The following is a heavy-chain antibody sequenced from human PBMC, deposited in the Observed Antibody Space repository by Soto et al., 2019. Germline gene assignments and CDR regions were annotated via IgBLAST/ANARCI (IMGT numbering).Heavy chain of an antibody. CDR3: AKDKSGSYGPTEFDY. V-gene: IGHV3-9*01. D-gene: IGHD1-26*01. CDR1: GFTFTDYA. CDR2: ISWNSGSI. J-gene: IGHJ4*02. Sequence: GGSLRLSCATSGFTFTDYAMHWVRQAPGKGLEWVSGISWNSGSIGYADSVKGRFTISRDNAKNSLYLQMNSLRAEDTALYYCAKDKSGSYGPTEFDYWGQGTLVTVSS.